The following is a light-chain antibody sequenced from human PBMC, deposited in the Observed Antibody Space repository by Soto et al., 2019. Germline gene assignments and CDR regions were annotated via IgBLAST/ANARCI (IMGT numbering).Light chain of an antibody. J-gene: IGLJ3*02. V-gene: IGLV2-8*01. CDR1: SSDVGDYNS. CDR2: EVS. CDR3: SSYAGSNIWV. Sequence: QSVLTQPPSASGSPGRSVTISCSGTSSDVGDYNSVSWYQQHPGKAPKLMIYEVSKRPSGVPDRFSGSKSGNAAFLTVSGLQAEDEADYYCSSYAGSNIWVFGGGTKLTVL.